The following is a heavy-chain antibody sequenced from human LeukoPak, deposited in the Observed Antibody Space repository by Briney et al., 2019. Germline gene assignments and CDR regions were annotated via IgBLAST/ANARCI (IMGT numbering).Heavy chain of an antibody. CDR2: INAGNGNT. Sequence: ASVKVSCKASGYTFTSYAMHWVRQAPGQRLEWMGWINAGNGNTKYSQKFQGRVTITRDTSASTAYMELSSLRSEDTAVYYCARGRLRLGELSSRELGYWGQGTLVTV. D-gene: IGHD3-16*02. V-gene: IGHV1-3*01. CDR3: ARGRLRLGELSSRELGY. J-gene: IGHJ4*02. CDR1: GYTFTSYA.